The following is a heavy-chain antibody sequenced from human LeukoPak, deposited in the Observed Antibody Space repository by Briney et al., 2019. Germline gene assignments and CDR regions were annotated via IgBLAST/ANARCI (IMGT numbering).Heavy chain of an antibody. CDR1: GFTFSSYS. CDR2: ISSSSSYI. J-gene: IGHJ3*02. V-gene: IGHV3-21*01. D-gene: IGHD6-13*01. CDR3: ARYSPYDAFDI. Sequence: PGGSLSFSCAASGFTFSSYSRNWVRQAPGKGLEWFSSISSSSSYIYYADSVKGRFTISRDNAKNSLYLQMNSLRAEDTAVYYCARYSPYDAFDIWGQGTMVTVSS.